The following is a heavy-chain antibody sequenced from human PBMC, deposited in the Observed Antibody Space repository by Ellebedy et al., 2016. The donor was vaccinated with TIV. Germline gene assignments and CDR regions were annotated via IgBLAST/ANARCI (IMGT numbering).Heavy chain of an antibody. CDR1: GFTFSNYW. D-gene: IGHD3-9*01. V-gene: IGHV3-74*01. J-gene: IGHJ3*02. Sequence: PGGSLRLSCAASGFTFSNYWMHWVRQAPGKGLVCVSRINGDVKSITNADSVKGRFTISRDNAKSTLYLEMNSLRVDDTAVYYCARAGYDILTGYDYDGFDIWGQGTTVTVSS. CDR2: INGDVKSI. CDR3: ARAGYDILTGYDYDGFDI.